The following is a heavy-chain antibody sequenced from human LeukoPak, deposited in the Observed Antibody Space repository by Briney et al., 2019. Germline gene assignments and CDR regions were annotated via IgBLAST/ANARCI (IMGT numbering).Heavy chain of an antibody. D-gene: IGHD1-26*01. CDR1: GFTFTNYA. CDR3: AKDRSIGTYYTFDH. CDR2: ISASGVMT. J-gene: IGHJ4*02. V-gene: IGHV3-23*01. Sequence: GGSLRLPCAASGFTFTNYAMTWVRQAPGKGLEWVSSISASGVMTYYADSVKGRFTVSRDNSKNSLYLQMSSLTAADTAVYYCAKDRSIGTYYTFDHWGQGTLVTVSP.